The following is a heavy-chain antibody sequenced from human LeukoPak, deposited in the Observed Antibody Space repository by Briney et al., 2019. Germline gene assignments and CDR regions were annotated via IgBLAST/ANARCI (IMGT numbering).Heavy chain of an antibody. CDR2: INPNSGGT. D-gene: IGHD2/OR15-2a*01. CDR1: GYTFTGYY. CDR3: ASSIGLTGNNWFDP. J-gene: IGHJ5*02. V-gene: IGHV1-2*02. Sequence: ASVKVSCKASGYTFTGYYMHWVRQAPGQGLEWMGWINPNSGGTNYAQKFQGRVTMTRDTSISTAYMELSRLRSDDTAVYYCASSIGLTGNNWFDPWGQGILITVSS.